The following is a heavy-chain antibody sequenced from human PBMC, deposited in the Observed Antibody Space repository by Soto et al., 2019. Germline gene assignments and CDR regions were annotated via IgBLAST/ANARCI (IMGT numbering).Heavy chain of an antibody. CDR2: IYPGDSDT. J-gene: IGHJ6*02. CDR1: GYSFTSYW. Sequence: GESLKISCKGSGYSFTSYWIGWVRQMPGKGLEWMGIIYPGDSDTRYSPSFQGQVTISADKSISTAYLQWSSLKASDTAMYYCARLAAPPSYYYYGMDVWGQGTTVTVS. V-gene: IGHV5-51*01. D-gene: IGHD6-13*01. CDR3: ARLAAPPSYYYYGMDV.